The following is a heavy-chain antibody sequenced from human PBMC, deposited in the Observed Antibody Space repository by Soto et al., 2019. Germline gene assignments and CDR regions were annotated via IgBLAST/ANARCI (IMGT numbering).Heavy chain of an antibody. V-gene: IGHV1-69*01. D-gene: IGHD1-26*01. CDR3: AREVSDHSEWELPFSPARWFDP. J-gene: IGHJ5*02. Sequence: QVQLVQSGAEVKKPGSSVKVSCKASGGTFSSYAISWVRQAPGQGLEWMGGIIPIFGTANYAQKFQGRVTITADESTSTAYMELSGLRSEDTAVYYCAREVSDHSEWELPFSPARWFDPWGQGTLVTVSS. CDR1: GGTFSSYA. CDR2: IIPIFGTA.